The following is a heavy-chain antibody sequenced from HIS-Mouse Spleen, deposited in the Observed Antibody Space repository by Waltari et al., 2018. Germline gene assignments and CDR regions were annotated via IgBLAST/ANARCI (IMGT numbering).Heavy chain of an antibody. V-gene: IGHV4-39*07. CDR1: GGSISSSSSY. CDR2: IYYSGST. J-gene: IGHJ2*01. D-gene: IGHD6-13*01. CDR3: AREIPYSSSWYDWYFDL. Sequence: QLQLQESGPGLVKPSETLSLTCPVPGGSISSSSSYWGWIRPPPGKGLEWIGSIYYSGSTYYNPSLKSRVTISVDTSKNQFSLKLSSVTAADTAVYYCAREIPYSSSWYDWYFDLWGRGTLVTVSS.